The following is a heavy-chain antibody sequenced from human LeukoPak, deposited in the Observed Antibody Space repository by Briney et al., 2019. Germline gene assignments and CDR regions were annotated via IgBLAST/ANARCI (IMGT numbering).Heavy chain of an antibody. V-gene: IGHV4-59*02. Sequence: PSETLSLTCVVSGGSVSGYYWGWIRQPPGRGLEWIGYDYCGGNTNYDPSLKRRVTISVDTSKNQFSLTLTSVTAADTAVYFCAGDHFGSLDSWGQGILVTVSS. D-gene: IGHD3-10*01. J-gene: IGHJ4*02. CDR1: GGSVSGYY. CDR3: AGDHFGSLDS. CDR2: DYCGGNT.